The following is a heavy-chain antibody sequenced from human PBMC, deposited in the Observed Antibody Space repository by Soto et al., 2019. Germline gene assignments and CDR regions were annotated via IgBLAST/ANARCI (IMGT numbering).Heavy chain of an antibody. CDR2: IKQDGSEK. Sequence: EVQLVESGGGLVQPGWSLRLSCAASGFTFSSYWMSWLRPAPGKGLEWVANIKQDGSEKYYVDSVKGRSPNCRDNDKNSLSLQMHSLRAESTSVYYCARQIVVVVAATEHGDSFDIWGQGTMDTVAS. V-gene: IGHV3-7*01. J-gene: IGHJ3*02. CDR1: GFTFSSYW. CDR3: ARQIVVVVAATEHGDSFDI. D-gene: IGHD2-15*01.